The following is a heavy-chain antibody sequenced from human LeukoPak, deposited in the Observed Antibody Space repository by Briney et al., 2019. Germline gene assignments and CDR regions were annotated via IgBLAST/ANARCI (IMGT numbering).Heavy chain of an antibody. V-gene: IGHV3-23*01. CDR2: ISSSGLST. CDR3: ARGLTLDYYGSGSYYDY. Sequence: PRGSLRLSCVASGLTFSNYGISWVRQAPGKGLAWVSAISSSGLSTYHVDSVKGRFTISRDNSRNTLYLQMNSLRAEDTAVYYCARGLTLDYYGSGSYYDYWGQGTLVTVSS. J-gene: IGHJ4*02. D-gene: IGHD3-10*01. CDR1: GLTFSNYG.